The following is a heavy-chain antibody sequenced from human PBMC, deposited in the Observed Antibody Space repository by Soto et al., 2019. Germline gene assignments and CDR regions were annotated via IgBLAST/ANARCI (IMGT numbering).Heavy chain of an antibody. V-gene: IGHV3-53*01. CDR3: ARELSGSWYNWFDP. CDR1: GFSFSSNS. D-gene: IGHD5-12*01. Sequence: GFLRLSCAASGFSFSSNSMSWVRQAPGKGLEWVSVIHSDVTTYYADSVKGRFIISRDNSKDTLYLQMNRLRAEDTAVYYCARELSGSWYNWFDPWGQGTLVTVSS. J-gene: IGHJ5*02. CDR2: IHSDVTT.